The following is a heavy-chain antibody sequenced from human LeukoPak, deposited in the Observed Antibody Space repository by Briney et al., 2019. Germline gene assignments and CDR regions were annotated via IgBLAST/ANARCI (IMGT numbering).Heavy chain of an antibody. D-gene: IGHD2-2*01. CDR2: ISSNGGST. V-gene: IGHV3-64*01. CDR3: ARGDCSSTSCYPH. Sequence: GGSLRLSCAASGFTFSSYAMHWVRQAPGKGLEYVSAISSNGGSTYYANYVKGRFTISRDNSKNTLYLQMGSLRAEDMAVYYCARGDCSSTSCYPHWGQGTLVTVSS. J-gene: IGHJ4*02. CDR1: GFTFSSYA.